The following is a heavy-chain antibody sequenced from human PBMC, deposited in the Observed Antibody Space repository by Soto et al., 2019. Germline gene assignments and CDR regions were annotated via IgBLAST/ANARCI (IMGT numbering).Heavy chain of an antibody. CDR1: GFRFPENS. V-gene: IGHV3-49*03. D-gene: IGHD6-13*01. J-gene: IGHJ4*02. CDR2: ISGTTYGGAA. CDR3: SGHGGLSAP. Sequence: SLILSCSLSGFRFPENSLILFRPAPGKGPEWVSLISGTTYGGAAEYAASVRGRFIVSREDSKRIAYLQMNSLKTEDTAVYYCSGHGGLSAPWGPGTRVNVSA.